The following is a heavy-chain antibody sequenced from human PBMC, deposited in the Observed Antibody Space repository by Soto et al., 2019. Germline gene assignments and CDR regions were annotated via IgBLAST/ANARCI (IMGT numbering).Heavy chain of an antibody. V-gene: IGHV4-59*08. CDR3: ARGMKGYCSGGSCYYFDY. D-gene: IGHD2-15*01. CDR2: IYYSGST. CDR1: GGSISSYY. Sequence: SETLSLTCTVSGGSISSYYWSWIRQPPGKGLEWIGYIYYSGSTNYNPSLKSRVTISVDTSKNQFSLKLSSVTAADTAVYYCARGMKGYCSGGSCYYFDYWGQGTLVTVSS. J-gene: IGHJ4*02.